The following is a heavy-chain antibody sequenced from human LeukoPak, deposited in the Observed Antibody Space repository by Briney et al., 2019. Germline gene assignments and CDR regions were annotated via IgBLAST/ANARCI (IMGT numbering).Heavy chain of an antibody. CDR3: ARFPSYDPHHMDV. D-gene: IGHD3-22*01. J-gene: IGHJ6*02. CDR1: GGSISTYY. CDR2: IYYSGST. V-gene: IGHV4-59*01. Sequence: PSETLSLTCTVAGGSISTYYWSWIRQSAGKGLECIGYIYYSGSTNYNPSLKSRVTISVDTSKNQFSLKLSAVTAADTAVYYCARFPSYDPHHMDVWGQGTTVTVSS.